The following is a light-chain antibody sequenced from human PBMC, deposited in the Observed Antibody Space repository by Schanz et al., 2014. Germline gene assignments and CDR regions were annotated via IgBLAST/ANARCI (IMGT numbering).Light chain of an antibody. V-gene: IGKV3-20*01. J-gene: IGKJ1*01. Sequence: EIVMTQSPATLSVSPGERVTLSCRASQSVSSNLAWYQQKPGQAPRLLIYGASTRATGIPARISGSGSGTDFTLTISRLEPEDFAVYYCQQYGSSLRTFGQGTKVEIK. CDR2: GAS. CDR3: QQYGSSLRT. CDR1: QSVSSN.